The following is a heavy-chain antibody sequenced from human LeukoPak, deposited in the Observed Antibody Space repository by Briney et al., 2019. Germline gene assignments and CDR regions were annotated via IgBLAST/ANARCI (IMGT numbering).Heavy chain of an antibody. J-gene: IGHJ4*02. CDR1: GGSFSGYY. V-gene: IGHV4-34*01. Sequence: SETLSLTCAVYGGSFSGYYWSWIRQPPGKGLEWIGEINHSGSTNYNPSLKSRVTISVDTSKNQFSLKLSSVTAADTAVYYCARAGLGEYGSTDFDYWGQGTLVTVSS. D-gene: IGHD3-10*01. CDR2: INHSGST. CDR3: ARAGLGEYGSTDFDY.